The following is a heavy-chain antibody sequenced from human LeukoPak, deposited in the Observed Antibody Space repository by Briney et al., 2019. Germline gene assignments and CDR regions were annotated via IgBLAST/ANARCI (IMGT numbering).Heavy chain of an antibody. Sequence: PGGSLRLSCAASGFTFSSYSMNWVRQAPGKGLEWVSYISSSSSTIYYADSVKGRFTISRDNAKNSLYLQMNSLRAEDTAVYYCARGRFYGDQLRGEGMDVWGQGTTVTVSS. CDR2: ISSSSSTI. J-gene: IGHJ6*02. CDR1: GFTFSSYS. D-gene: IGHD4-17*01. CDR3: ARGRFYGDQLRGEGMDV. V-gene: IGHV3-48*04.